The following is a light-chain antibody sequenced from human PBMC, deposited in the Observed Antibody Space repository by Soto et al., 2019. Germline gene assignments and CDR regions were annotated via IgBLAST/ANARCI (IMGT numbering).Light chain of an antibody. Sequence: QSALTQPPSASGSPGQSVTISCTVASSDVGGYNYVSWCQQHPGKAPKLMIYEVTKRPSGVPDRFSGSKSGNTASLTVSGLQAEDEADYYCSSYAGSNNLVFGGGTKLTVL. V-gene: IGLV2-8*01. CDR1: SSDVGGYNY. CDR2: EVT. J-gene: IGLJ3*02. CDR3: SSYAGSNNLV.